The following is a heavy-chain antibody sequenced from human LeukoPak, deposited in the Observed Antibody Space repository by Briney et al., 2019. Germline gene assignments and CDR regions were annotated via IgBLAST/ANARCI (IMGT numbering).Heavy chain of an antibody. Sequence: PSETLSLTCAVSGGSISSSNWWSWVRQPPGKGLEWIGEIYHSGSTNYNPSLKSRVTISVDTSKNQFSLKLSSVTAADTAVYYCARDEYYYDSSGYYYVLGNWGQGTLVTVSS. CDR1: GGSISSSNW. CDR2: IYHSGST. J-gene: IGHJ4*02. D-gene: IGHD3-22*01. V-gene: IGHV4-4*02. CDR3: ARDEYYYDSSGYYYVLGN.